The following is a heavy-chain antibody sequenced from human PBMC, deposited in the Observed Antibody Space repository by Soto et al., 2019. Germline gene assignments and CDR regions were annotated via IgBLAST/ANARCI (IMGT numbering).Heavy chain of an antibody. CDR1: GGFTSSYY. CDR3: ARVVDYDSSGYYYDWFDP. J-gene: IGHJ5*02. D-gene: IGHD3-22*01. V-gene: IGHV4-59*01. Sequence: SEPLSLTCTVSGGFTSSYYWTWTRQPPGKGLEWIGYIYYSGSTNYNPSLKSRVTISVDRSKKHFSLKLSSVTAADTAVYYCARVVDYDSSGYYYDWFDPWGQGTLVTVSS. CDR2: IYYSGST.